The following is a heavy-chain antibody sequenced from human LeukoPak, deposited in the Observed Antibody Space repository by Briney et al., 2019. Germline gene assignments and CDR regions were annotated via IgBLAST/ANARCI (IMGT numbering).Heavy chain of an antibody. CDR1: GYTFTGYY. CDR3: ASEFVKTSIAETYYFDY. D-gene: IGHD6-6*01. V-gene: IGHV1-2*02. J-gene: IGHJ4*02. Sequence: ASVKVSCKASGYTFTGYYMHWVRQAPGQGLEWMGWINPNSGGTNYAQKFQGRVTMTRDTSISTAYMELSRLRSDDTAVYYRASEFVKTSIAETYYFDYWGQGTLVTVSS. CDR2: INPNSGGT.